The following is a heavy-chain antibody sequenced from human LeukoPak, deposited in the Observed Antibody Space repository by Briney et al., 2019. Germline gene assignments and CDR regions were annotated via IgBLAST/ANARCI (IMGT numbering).Heavy chain of an antibody. V-gene: IGHV3-23*01. CDR3: AKDSLRAVAGTGYFDY. D-gene: IGHD6-19*01. CDR1: GFTFSSYA. CDR2: ISGSGDST. Sequence: AGGSLRLSCAASGFTFSSYAMGWVRQAPGKGLEWVSAISGSGDSTYYADSVKGRFTISRDNSKNTLFLQMNSLRAEDTAVYYCAKDSLRAVAGTGYFDYWGQGTLITVSS. J-gene: IGHJ4*02.